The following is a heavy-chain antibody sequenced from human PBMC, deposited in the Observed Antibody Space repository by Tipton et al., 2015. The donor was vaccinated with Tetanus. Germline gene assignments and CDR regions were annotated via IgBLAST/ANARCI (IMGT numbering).Heavy chain of an antibody. J-gene: IGHJ4*02. D-gene: IGHD2-15*01. CDR2: IYPGDSDA. CDR1: GYIFTNYW. CDR3: ARAHCSDGVCNFDF. Sequence: QLVQSGGEVKKPGESLKISCKGSGYIFTNYWIGWVRQKTGKGLEWMGIIYPGDSDARYSPSFQVQATISVDKSIYTAYLQWSSLKASDPSMFYCARAHCSDGVCNFDFWGQGALVSVAS. V-gene: IGHV5-51*01.